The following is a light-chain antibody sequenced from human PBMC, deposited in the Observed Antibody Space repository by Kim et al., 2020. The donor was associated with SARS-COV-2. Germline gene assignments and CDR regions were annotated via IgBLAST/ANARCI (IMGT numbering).Light chain of an antibody. Sequence: SSELTQDPAVSVALGQTVRITCQGDSLRSYYASWYQQKPGQAPVLVIYGKNNRPSGILDRFSGSSSGNTASLTITGAQAEDEADYYCNSRDSSGNHHWVF. CDR2: GKN. CDR1: SLRSYY. J-gene: IGLJ3*02. CDR3: NSRDSSGNHHWV. V-gene: IGLV3-19*01.